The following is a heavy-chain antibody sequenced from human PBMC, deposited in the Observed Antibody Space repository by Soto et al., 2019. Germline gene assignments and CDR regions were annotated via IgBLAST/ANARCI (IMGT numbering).Heavy chain of an antibody. CDR3: ARTVARMDLDY. Sequence: QVTLKESGPVLVKPTETLTLTRTVSGFSLSNARMGVSWIRQPPGKALEWLAHIFSNDETAYSTSLKTRLTISKDTSKSQVVLTMANMDPVDTATYYCARTVARMDLDYWGQGTLVTVSS. V-gene: IGHV2-26*01. CDR1: GFSLSNARMG. D-gene: IGHD2-21*01. CDR2: IFSNDET. J-gene: IGHJ4*02.